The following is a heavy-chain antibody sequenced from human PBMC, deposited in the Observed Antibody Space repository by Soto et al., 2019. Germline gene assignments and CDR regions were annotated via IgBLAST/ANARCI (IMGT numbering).Heavy chain of an antibody. CDR3: ARGGNAAAVDGIRVGYTNPSRGYGMDV. Sequence: SRTLSLTCAISGDSVSSNSAAWNWIRQSPSRGLEWLGRTYYRSKWYNDYAVSVKSRITINPDTSKNQFSLQLNSVTPEDTAVYYCARGGNAAAVDGIRVGYTNPSRGYGMDVWGQGTTVTVSS. D-gene: IGHD6-25*01. CDR2: TYYRSKWYN. J-gene: IGHJ6*02. V-gene: IGHV6-1*01. CDR1: GDSVSSNSAA.